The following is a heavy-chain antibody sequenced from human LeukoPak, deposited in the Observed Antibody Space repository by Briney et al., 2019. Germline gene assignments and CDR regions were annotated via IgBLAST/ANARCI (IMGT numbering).Heavy chain of an antibody. D-gene: IGHD1-26*01. V-gene: IGHV3-23*01. CDR2: ITSGFTP. CDR3: AKDYSDSRVGDVFLEY. Sequence: GGSLRLSCAASGLTFSNYAMSWFRQAPGKGLEWVSGITSGFTPLYADSVKGRFTISRDNSKSTFHLQMDSLRAEDTAVYYCAKDYSDSRVGDVFLEYWGQGTQVTVSS. CDR1: GLTFSNYA. J-gene: IGHJ4*02.